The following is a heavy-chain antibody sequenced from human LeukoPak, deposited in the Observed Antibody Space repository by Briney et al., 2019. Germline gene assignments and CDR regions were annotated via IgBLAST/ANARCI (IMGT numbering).Heavy chain of an antibody. CDR2: IYYSGST. V-gene: IGHV4-61*01. D-gene: IGHD6-19*01. CDR1: GGSVSSGSYY. CDR3: ARDQASGSSGWCPTFDY. J-gene: IGHJ4*02. Sequence: SETLSLTCTVSGGSVSSGSYYWSWIRQPPGKGLEWIGHIYYSGSTNYNPSLKSRVTISVDTSKNQFSLKLSSVTAADTAVYYCARDQASGSSGWCPTFDYWGQGTLVTVSS.